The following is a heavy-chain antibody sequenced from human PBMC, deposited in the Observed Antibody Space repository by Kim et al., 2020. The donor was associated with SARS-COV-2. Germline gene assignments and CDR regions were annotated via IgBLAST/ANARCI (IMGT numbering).Heavy chain of an antibody. CDR1: GFTFSNAW. V-gene: IGHV3-15*01. Sequence: GGSLRLSCAASGFTFSNAWMSWVRQAPGKGLEWVGRIKSKTDGGTTDYAAPVKGRFTISRDDSKNTLYLQMNSLKTEDTAVYYCTTDPLMTTVEGGDYWGQGTLVTVSS. CDR3: TTDPLMTTVEGGDY. CDR2: IKSKTDGGTT. J-gene: IGHJ4*02. D-gene: IGHD4-17*01.